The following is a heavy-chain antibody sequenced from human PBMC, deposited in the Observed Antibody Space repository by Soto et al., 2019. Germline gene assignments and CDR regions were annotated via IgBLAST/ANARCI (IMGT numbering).Heavy chain of an antibody. J-gene: IGHJ5*02. D-gene: IGHD3-16*02. CDR3: ARLLSQWFDP. CDR2: INPNSGGT. CDR1: GYTFTGYY. V-gene: IGHV1-2*04. Sequence: VSVKLSCKASGYTFTGYYMHWVRQAPGQGLEWMGWINPNSGGTNYAQKFQGWVTMTRDTSISTAYMELSRLRSDDTAVYYCARLLSQWFDPWGQGTLVTVSS.